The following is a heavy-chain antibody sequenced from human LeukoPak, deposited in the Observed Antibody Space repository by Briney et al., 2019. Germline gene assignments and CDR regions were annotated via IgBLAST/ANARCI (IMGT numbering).Heavy chain of an antibody. Sequence: SETLSLTCAVYGGSFSGYYWSWIRQPPGKGLEWIGEINHSGSTNYNPSLKSRVPISVDTSKNQFSLKLSSVTAADTAVYYCASGYCSSTSCYPKVDYWGQGTLVTVSS. J-gene: IGHJ4*02. CDR2: INHSGST. D-gene: IGHD2-2*01. V-gene: IGHV4-34*01. CDR1: GGSFSGYY. CDR3: ASGYCSSTSCYPKVDY.